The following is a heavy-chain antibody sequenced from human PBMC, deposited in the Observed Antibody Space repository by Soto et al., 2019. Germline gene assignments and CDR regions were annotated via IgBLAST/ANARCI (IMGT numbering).Heavy chain of an antibody. CDR3: AKDPSSGFAMENYVDY. V-gene: IGHV3-23*01. CDR1: GFTFSIYA. J-gene: IGHJ4*02. Sequence: EVQLSGSGGGLVQPGGSLRLSCAASGFTFSIYAMSWVRQAPGKGLEWVSAISGSSTSTYYADSVKGRFTISRDNSKNTLYLQMKSLRAEDTAVYYCAKDPSSGFAMENYVDYWGQGTLVTVSS. CDR2: ISGSSTST. D-gene: IGHD3-10*01.